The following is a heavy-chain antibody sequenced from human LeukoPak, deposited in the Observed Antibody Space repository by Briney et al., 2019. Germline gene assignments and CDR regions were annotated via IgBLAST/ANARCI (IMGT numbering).Heavy chain of an antibody. Sequence: GGSLRLSCAASGFTFNDYEMTWVRQAPGEGLEWISYISSNGRTRSYADSVKGRFTISRDNSKNTRYLQMNSLRAEDTAVYYCARDKTAMVINYYFDYWGQGTLVTVSS. CDR3: ARDKTAMVINYYFDY. J-gene: IGHJ4*02. V-gene: IGHV3-48*03. CDR1: GFTFNDYE. CDR2: ISSNGRTR. D-gene: IGHD5-18*01.